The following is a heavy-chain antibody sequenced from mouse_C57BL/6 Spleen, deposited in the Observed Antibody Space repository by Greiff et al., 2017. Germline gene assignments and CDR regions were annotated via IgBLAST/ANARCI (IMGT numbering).Heavy chain of an antibody. CDR2: IYPGSGST. D-gene: IGHD2-5*01. CDR1: GYTFTSYW. CDR3: ARSTGYSNPFDY. V-gene: IGHV1-55*01. Sequence: QVQLQQPGAELVKPGASVKMSCKASGYTFTSYWITWVKQRPGQGLEWIGDIYPGSGSTNYNEKFKSKATLTVDTSSSTAYMQLSSLTSEDSAVYYCARSTGYSNPFDYWGQGTTLTVSS. J-gene: IGHJ2*01.